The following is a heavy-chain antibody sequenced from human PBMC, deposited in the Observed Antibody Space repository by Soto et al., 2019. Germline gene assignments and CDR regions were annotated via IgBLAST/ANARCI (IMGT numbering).Heavy chain of an antibody. V-gene: IGHV4-4*07. D-gene: IGHD1-1*01. CDR1: GASISGYY. CDR2: IYATGTT. J-gene: IGHJ5*02. Sequence: QVQLQESGPGLVKPSETLALTCTVSGASISGYYLSWIRKSAGKGLEWLGRIYATGTTDYNTSLKSRGMMSFDTSKTQFSLRLRSVTAADTAVYYCVRDGTKTLRDWFDPWGQGISVTVSS. CDR3: VRDGTKTLRDWFDP.